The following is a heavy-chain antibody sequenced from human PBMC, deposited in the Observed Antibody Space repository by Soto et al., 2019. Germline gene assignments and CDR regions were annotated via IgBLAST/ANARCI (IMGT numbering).Heavy chain of an antibody. J-gene: IGHJ6*02. CDR2: INHSGST. V-gene: IGHV4-34*01. Sequence: SETLSLTCAVFGGSFSGNYWSWIRKPPGKGLEWSGEINHSGSTNYNPSLKRRVTISVDTSKNQFSLKLSSVTAADTAVYYCARGREHRPLRFLDWLPPQCMDVWGQGTTVTVSS. CDR1: GGSFSGNY. D-gene: IGHD3-3*01. CDR3: ARGREHRPLRFLDWLPPQCMDV.